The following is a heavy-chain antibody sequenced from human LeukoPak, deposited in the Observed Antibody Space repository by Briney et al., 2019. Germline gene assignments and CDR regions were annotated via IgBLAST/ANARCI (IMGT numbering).Heavy chain of an antibody. V-gene: IGHV3-30-3*01. CDR3: TRGGYSGRYEPGLNDS. J-gene: IGHJ4*02. D-gene: IGHD1-26*01. CDR1: GFTIRNYA. Sequence: PGGSLRLSCAASGFTIRNYAMHWVRQAPGKGLEWVAVISYDGSNKQYADSVKGRFTVSRDISKNTLYLQMNSLRPEDTAVYYCTRGGYSGRYEPGLNDSWGQGTLVTVSS. CDR2: ISYDGSNK.